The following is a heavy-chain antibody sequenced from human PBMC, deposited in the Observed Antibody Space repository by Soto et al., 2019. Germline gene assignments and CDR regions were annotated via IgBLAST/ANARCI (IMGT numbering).Heavy chain of an antibody. Sequence: GGSLRLSCAASVFTFSSYAMIWVRQAPGKGLEWVSSITGSGVSTYYADSVKGRFTISRDNSKNTLYLQMNSLRAEDTAVYYCAKYCITGVCSSDYYGMDVWGQGTTVTVSS. CDR2: ITGSGVST. CDR1: VFTFSSYA. D-gene: IGHD2-8*01. CDR3: AKYCITGVCSSDYYGMDV. V-gene: IGHV3-23*01. J-gene: IGHJ6*02.